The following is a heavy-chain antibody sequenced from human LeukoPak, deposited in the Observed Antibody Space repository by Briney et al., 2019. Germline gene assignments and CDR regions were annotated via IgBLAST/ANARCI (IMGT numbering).Heavy chain of an antibody. CDR3: ARAAGWFDP. CDR1: GFTFSSYW. CDR2: ISSSSNNI. J-gene: IGHJ5*02. V-gene: IGHV3-48*04. Sequence: GGSLRLSCAASGFTFSSYWMHWVRQAPGKGLEWVSYISSSSNNIHYANSVRGRFTISRDNAKNSVYLQMNSLRAEDTAIYYCARAAGWFDPWGQGTLVTVSS.